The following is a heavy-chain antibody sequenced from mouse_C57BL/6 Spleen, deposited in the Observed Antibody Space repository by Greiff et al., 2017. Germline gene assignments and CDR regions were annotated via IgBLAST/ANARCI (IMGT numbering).Heavy chain of an antibody. J-gene: IGHJ4*01. D-gene: IGHD2-4*01. CDR3: ARREGLRRGYAMDY. Sequence: QVQLQQPGAELVRPGSSVKLSCKASGYTFTSYWMHWVKQRPIQGLEWIGNIDPSDSETHYNQKFKDKATLTVDKSSSTAYMQLSSLTSEDSAVYYCARREGLRRGYAMDYWGQGTSVTVSS. V-gene: IGHV1-52*01. CDR1: GYTFTSYW. CDR2: IDPSDSET.